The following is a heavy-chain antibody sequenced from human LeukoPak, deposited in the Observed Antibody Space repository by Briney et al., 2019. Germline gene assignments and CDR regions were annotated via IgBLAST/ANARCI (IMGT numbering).Heavy chain of an antibody. Sequence: SETLSLTCAVYGGSFSGYYWSWIRQPPGKGLEWIGEINHSGSTNYNPSLKSRVTISVDTSKNQFSLKLSSVTAADTAVYYCARARPLIVVVPAAMFGYRGQGTLVTVSS. V-gene: IGHV4-34*01. CDR1: GGSFSGYY. J-gene: IGHJ4*02. CDR3: ARARPLIVVVPAAMFGY. D-gene: IGHD2-2*01. CDR2: INHSGST.